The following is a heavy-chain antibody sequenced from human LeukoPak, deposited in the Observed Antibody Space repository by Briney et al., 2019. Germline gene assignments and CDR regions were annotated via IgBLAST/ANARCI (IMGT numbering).Heavy chain of an antibody. J-gene: IGHJ4*02. V-gene: IGHV1-69*06. CDR1: GGTFSSYA. CDR3: AREGWFGELFPPTLDY. Sequence: ASVKVSCKASGGTFSSYAISWVRQAPGQGLEWMGGIIPIFGTANYAQKFQGRVTITADKSTSTAYMELSSLRSEDTAVYYCAREGWFGELFPPTLDYWGQGTLVTVSS. CDR2: IIPIFGTA. D-gene: IGHD3-10*01.